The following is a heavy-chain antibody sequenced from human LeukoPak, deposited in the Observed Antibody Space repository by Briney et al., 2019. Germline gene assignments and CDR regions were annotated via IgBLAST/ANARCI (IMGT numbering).Heavy chain of an antibody. V-gene: IGHV4-59*01. J-gene: IGHJ5*02. CDR1: GGSISSYY. CDR2: IYYSGST. CDR3: ARATRNFGSPNWFDP. D-gene: IGHD3-3*01. Sequence: SETLSLTCSVSGGSISSYYWSWIRQPPGKGLEWIGYIYYSGSTNYNPSLKSRVTISLDTSKNQFSLKLSSVAAADTAVYYCARATRNFGSPNWFDPWGQGTLVTVSS.